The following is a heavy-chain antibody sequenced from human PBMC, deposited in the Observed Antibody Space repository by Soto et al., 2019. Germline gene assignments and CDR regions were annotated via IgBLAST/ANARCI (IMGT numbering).Heavy chain of an antibody. J-gene: IGHJ4*02. CDR2: ISYDGSNK. V-gene: IGHV3-30-3*01. Sequence: QVQLVESGGGVVQPGRSLRLSCVASGFTFSSYAMHWVRQAPGKGLEWVAVISYDGSNKYYADSVKGRFTISRDNSKNTLYLQMNSLRAEDTAVYYCARVSQWPSVDYWGQGTLVTVSS. CDR3: ARVSQWPSVDY. CDR1: GFTFSSYA. D-gene: IGHD6-19*01.